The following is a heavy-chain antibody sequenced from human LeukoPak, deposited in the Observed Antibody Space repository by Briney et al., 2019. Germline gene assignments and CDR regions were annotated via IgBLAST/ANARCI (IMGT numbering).Heavy chain of an antibody. D-gene: IGHD3-10*01. CDR3: ARGHGAGSSYYYYGIDV. J-gene: IGHJ6*02. Sequence: PSETLSLTCTDSGVSISSYFWTWIRQPPGKGLEWIGYIYCSGTTNYNPSLQSRVTISVDTSKSQFSLKMSSVTAADTAVYYCARGHGAGSSYYYYGIDVWGQGTTVTVSS. CDR1: GVSISSYF. V-gene: IGHV4-59*01. CDR2: IYCSGTT.